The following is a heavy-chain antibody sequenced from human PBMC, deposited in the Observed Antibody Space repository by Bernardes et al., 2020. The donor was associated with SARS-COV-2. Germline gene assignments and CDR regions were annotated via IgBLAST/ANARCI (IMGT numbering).Heavy chain of an antibody. J-gene: IGHJ4*02. V-gene: IGHV3-23*01. Sequence: GGSLRLSCAASRFSVGEYAMSWVRQAPGKGLEWVSGISGTGDITNYADSVKGRFTISRDISKNTVYLQMNTLRAGDTAIYYCAKDYCDSDCDFFDHWGQGILVTVTS. D-gene: IGHD2-21*02. CDR3: AKDYCDSDCDFFDH. CDR2: ISGTGDIT. CDR1: RFSVGEYA.